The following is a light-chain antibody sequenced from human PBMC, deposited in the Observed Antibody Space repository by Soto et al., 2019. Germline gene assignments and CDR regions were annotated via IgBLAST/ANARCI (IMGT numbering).Light chain of an antibody. CDR2: DVS. J-gene: IGLJ2*01. CDR1: SSDVGGYNY. Sequence: QSALTQPASVSGSPGQSITISCTGTSSDVGGYNYVSWYQQHPGTAPKLMIYDVSNRPSGVSDRFSASKSGNTASLTISGLQAEDEADYYCSSYTSTSPVVFGGGTKLTVL. V-gene: IGLV2-14*03. CDR3: SSYTSTSPVV.